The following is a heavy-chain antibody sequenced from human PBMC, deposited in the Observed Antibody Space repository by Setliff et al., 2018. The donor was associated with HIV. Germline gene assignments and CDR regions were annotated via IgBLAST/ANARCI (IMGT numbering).Heavy chain of an antibody. CDR2: IKQDGSEI. Sequence: GGSLRLSCAASGFTFSNYWMDWVRQAPGKGLEWVATIKQDGSEIYYVDSVKGRFTLSRDNARNSLYLQVNSLRAKDTAVYYCAKQYCGGDCYSDSYYYMDVWGKGTTVTVSS. CDR1: GFTFSNYW. CDR3: AKQYCGGDCYSDSYYYMDV. V-gene: IGHV3-7*03. J-gene: IGHJ6*03. D-gene: IGHD2-21*01.